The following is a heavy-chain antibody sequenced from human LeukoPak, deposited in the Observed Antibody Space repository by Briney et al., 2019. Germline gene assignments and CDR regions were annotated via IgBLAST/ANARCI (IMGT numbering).Heavy chain of an antibody. CDR3: ARTGSVVIGVLGQSPLDY. Sequence: SVKVSCKASGGTFSSYTISWVRQAPGQGLEWMGRIIPILGIANYAQKFQGRVTITADKSTSTAYMELSSLRSEDTAVYYCARTGSVVIGVLGQSPLDYWGQGTLVTVSS. J-gene: IGHJ4*02. CDR2: IIPILGIA. D-gene: IGHD2-21*01. CDR1: GGTFSSYT. V-gene: IGHV1-69*02.